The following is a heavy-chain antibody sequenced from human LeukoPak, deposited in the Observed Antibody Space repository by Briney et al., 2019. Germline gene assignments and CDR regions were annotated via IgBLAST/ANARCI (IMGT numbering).Heavy chain of an antibody. V-gene: IGHV3-30*03. CDR2: ISYDGSNK. CDR3: ARDLAGYSSSWWDYYYYYGMDV. CDR1: GFTFSSYS. D-gene: IGHD6-13*01. Sequence: GGSLRLSCAASGFTFSSYSMNWVRQAPGKGLEWVAVISYDGSNKYYADSVKGRFTISRDNSKNTLYLQMNSLRAEDTAVYYCARDLAGYSSSWWDYYYYYGMDVWGQGTTVTVSS. J-gene: IGHJ6*02.